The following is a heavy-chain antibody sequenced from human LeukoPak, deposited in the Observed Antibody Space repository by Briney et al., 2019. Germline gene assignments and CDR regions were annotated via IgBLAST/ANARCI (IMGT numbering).Heavy chain of an antibody. J-gene: IGHJ4*02. CDR2: INHSGST. D-gene: IGHD2-15*01. CDR1: GGSFSGYY. CDR3: ARASGGSCYGY. Sequence: SETLSLTCAVYGGSFSGYYWSWIRQPPGKGLEWIGEINHSGSTNYNPSLKSRVTISVDTSKNQFSLKLSSVTAADTAVCYCARASGGSCYGYWGQGTLVTVSS. V-gene: IGHV4-34*01.